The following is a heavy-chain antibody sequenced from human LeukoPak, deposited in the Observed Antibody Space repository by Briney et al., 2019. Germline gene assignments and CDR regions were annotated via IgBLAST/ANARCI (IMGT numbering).Heavy chain of an antibody. J-gene: IGHJ6*02. D-gene: IGHD2-15*01. CDR3: ARDTVMMVGSYYYGKDV. CDR2: ISAYNGNT. Sequence: GASVKVSCKASGYTFTGYYMHWVRQAPGQGLEWMGWISAYNGNTHHPEKLQGRLTMTTDTPTSTAYMELRSLRSDDTAIYYCARDTVMMVGSYYYGKDVRGQGTTVTVSS. V-gene: IGHV1-18*04. CDR1: GYTFTGYY.